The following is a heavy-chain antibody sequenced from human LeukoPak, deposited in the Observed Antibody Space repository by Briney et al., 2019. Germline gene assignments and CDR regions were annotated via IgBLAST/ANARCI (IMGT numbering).Heavy chain of an antibody. V-gene: IGHV4-4*02. CDR1: GGSISSNHW. J-gene: IGHJ3*02. D-gene: IGHD3-16*01. Sequence: PSETLSLTCAVSGGSISSNHWWTWVRQPPGRGLEWIGEIYHSGSTNYNPSLKSRVTISVDKSKDQFSLKMSSVTAADTAVYYCARDPGGGYKDDAFDIWGQGTMVIVSS. CDR3: ARDPGGGYKDDAFDI. CDR2: IYHSGST.